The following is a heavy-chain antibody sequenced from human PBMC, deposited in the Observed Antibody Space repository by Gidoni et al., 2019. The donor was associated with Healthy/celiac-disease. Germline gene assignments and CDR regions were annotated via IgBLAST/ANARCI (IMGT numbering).Heavy chain of an antibody. CDR2: INHSGST. Sequence: QVQLQQWGAGLLKPSETLSLTCAVYGGSFSGYYWSWIRQPPGKGLEWIGEINHSGSTNYNPSLKSRVTISVDTSKNQFSLKLSSVTAADTAVYYCARGSGLRARWVVAATLNWFDPWGQGTLVTVSS. V-gene: IGHV4-34*01. CDR1: GGSFSGYY. CDR3: ARGSGLRARWVVAATLNWFDP. D-gene: IGHD2-15*01. J-gene: IGHJ5*02.